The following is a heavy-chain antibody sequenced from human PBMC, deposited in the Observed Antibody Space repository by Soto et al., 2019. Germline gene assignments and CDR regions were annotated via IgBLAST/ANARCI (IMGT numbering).Heavy chain of an antibody. J-gene: IGHJ6*02. V-gene: IGHV3-23*01. CDR2: FSGSGSST. CDR1: GFTFSSYA. D-gene: IGHD3-16*01. Sequence: EVQLLESGGGLVQPGGSLRLSCAASGFTFSSYAMSWVRQAPGKGLEWVSAFSGSGSSTYYADSVKGRFTISRDNAKDAQYLHMHRLRAEDTAVYYCARPGSESYTSYCYDIDVWGQGTTVTVSS. CDR3: ARPGSESYTSYCYDIDV.